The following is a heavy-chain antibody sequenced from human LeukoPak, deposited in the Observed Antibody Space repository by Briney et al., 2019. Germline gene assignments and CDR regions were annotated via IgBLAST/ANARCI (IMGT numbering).Heavy chain of an antibody. V-gene: IGHV4-59*08. J-gene: IGHJ4*02. CDR1: GGSISSYY. D-gene: IGHD6-13*01. Sequence: SEALSLTCTVSGGSISSYYWSWIRQPPGKWLEWIGEIYHSGSTNYNPSLKSRVTISVDTSKNQFSLDLSSVTAADTAVYYCARHGIVDSSRKYYFDYWGQGTLVTVSS. CDR2: IYHSGST. CDR3: ARHGIVDSSRKYYFDY.